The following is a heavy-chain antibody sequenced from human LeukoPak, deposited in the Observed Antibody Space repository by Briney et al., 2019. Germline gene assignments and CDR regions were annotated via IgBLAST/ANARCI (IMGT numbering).Heavy chain of an antibody. Sequence: ASGKLSCNAAGYTFSNYGISWVRQAPGQGLGWMGGISTYKGNRNSAQKLQGRVTMTTETSTRTAYMELRSLTSNDRDVYYFAREWSSSDWYRVASFWGEGTLVTVSS. D-gene: IGHD6-19*01. CDR3: AREWSSSDWYRVASF. V-gene: IGHV1-18*01. J-gene: IGHJ4*02. CDR2: ISTYKGNR. CDR1: GYTFSNYG.